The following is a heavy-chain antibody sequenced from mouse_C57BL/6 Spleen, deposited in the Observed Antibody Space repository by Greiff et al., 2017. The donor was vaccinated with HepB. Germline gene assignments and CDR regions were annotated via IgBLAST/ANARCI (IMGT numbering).Heavy chain of an antibody. D-gene: IGHD1-1*01. CDR3: ARDYYGSSTWFAY. V-gene: IGHV1-72*01. Sequence: VQLQQPGAELVKPGASVKLSCKASGYTFTSYWMHWVKQRPGRGLEWIGRIEPNSGGTKYNEKFKSKATLTVDKPSSTAYMQLSSLTSEDSAVYYCARDYYGSSTWFAYWGQGTLVTVSA. J-gene: IGHJ3*01. CDR1: GYTFTSYW. CDR2: IEPNSGGT.